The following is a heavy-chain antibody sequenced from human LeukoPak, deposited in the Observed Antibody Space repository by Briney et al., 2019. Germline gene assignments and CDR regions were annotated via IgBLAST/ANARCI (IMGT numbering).Heavy chain of an antibody. CDR1: GGSISSGSYY. Sequence: SETLSPTCTVSGGSISSGSYYWNWIRQPAGKRLEWIGRIYRSGSTNYNPSLKSRVTISVDTSKNQFSLKLSSVTAADTAVYYCARESKSYYDFWSGFDAFDIWGQGTMVTVSS. D-gene: IGHD3-3*01. CDR3: ARESKSYYDFWSGFDAFDI. CDR2: IYRSGST. J-gene: IGHJ3*02. V-gene: IGHV4-61*02.